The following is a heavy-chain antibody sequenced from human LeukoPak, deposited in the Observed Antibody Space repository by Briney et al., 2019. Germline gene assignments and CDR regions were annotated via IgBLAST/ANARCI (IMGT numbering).Heavy chain of an antibody. Sequence: GGSLRLSCAASGFTFSDYYMTWIRQAPGKGLEWASYISSSGRTIYYSDSVKGRFTISRDNAKNLLYLQMNSLRPEDTAVYYCARDALRCTNGVCYTGDYYYYYYMDVWGKGTTVTVSS. CDR2: ISSSGRTI. J-gene: IGHJ6*03. CDR3: ARDALRCTNGVCYTGDYYYYYYMDV. V-gene: IGHV3-11*01. CDR1: GFTFSDYY. D-gene: IGHD2-8*01.